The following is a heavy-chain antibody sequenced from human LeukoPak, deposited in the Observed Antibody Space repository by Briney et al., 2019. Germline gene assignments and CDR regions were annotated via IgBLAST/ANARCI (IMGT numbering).Heavy chain of an antibody. J-gene: IGHJ4*02. V-gene: IGHV4-34*01. CDR1: GGSFSGYS. CDR2: INHSGNT. Sequence: SETLSLTCGVYGGSFSGYSWSWIRQPPGKGLEWIGEINHSGNTNYNPSLKSRVTISVDTSKNQFSLKLSSVTAADTAVYYCARGKRGYSSSWYDYWGQGTLVTVSS. D-gene: IGHD6-13*01. CDR3: ARGKRGYSSSWYDY.